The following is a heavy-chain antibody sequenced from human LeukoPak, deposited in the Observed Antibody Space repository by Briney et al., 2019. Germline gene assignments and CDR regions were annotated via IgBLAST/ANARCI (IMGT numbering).Heavy chain of an antibody. CDR3: ARGPSDYDFWSGYSIYYMGV. J-gene: IGHJ6*03. CDR1: GGSFSGYY. Sequence: SETLSLTCAVYGGSFSGYYWSWIRQPPGKGLEWIGEINHSGSTNYNPSLKSRVTISVDTSKNQFSLKLSSVTAADTAVYYCARGPSDYDFWSGYSIYYMGVWGKGTTVTVSS. D-gene: IGHD3-3*01. V-gene: IGHV4-34*01. CDR2: INHSGST.